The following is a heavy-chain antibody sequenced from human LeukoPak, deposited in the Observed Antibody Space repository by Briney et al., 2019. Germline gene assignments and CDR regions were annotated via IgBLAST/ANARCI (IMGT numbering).Heavy chain of an antibody. J-gene: IGHJ6*02. CDR1: GYTFTSYA. Sequence: ASVKVSCKASGYTFTSYAMHWVRPAPGQRLEWMGWINAGNGNTKYSQKFQGRVTITRDTSASTAYMELSSLRSEDTAVYYCARDLGLWFEGDYYYGMDVWGQGTTVTVSS. V-gene: IGHV1-3*01. CDR2: INAGNGNT. D-gene: IGHD3-10*01. CDR3: ARDLGLWFEGDYYYGMDV.